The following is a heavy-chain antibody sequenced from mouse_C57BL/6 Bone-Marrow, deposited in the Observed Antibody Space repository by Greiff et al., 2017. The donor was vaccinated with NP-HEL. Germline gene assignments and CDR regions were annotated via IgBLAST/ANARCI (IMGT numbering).Heavy chain of an antibody. Sequence: DVMLVESGGGLVQPGGSLSLSCAASGFTFTDYYMSWVRQPPGKALEWLGFIRNKANGYTTEYSASVKGRFTISRDNSQSILYLQMNALRAEDRATYYCARLGGSSYYYFDYWGQGTTLTVSS. D-gene: IGHD1-1*01. CDR3: ARLGGSSYYYFDY. J-gene: IGHJ2*01. CDR2: IRNKANGYTT. V-gene: IGHV7-3*01. CDR1: GFTFTDYY.